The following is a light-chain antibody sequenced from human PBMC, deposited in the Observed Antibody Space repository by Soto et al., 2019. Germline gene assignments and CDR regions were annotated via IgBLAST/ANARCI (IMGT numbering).Light chain of an antibody. CDR2: EAS. CDR1: QSVSIW. Sequence: DIQMTQSPSTLSASEGDRVTISCRASQSVSIWLAWYQQKSGKAPKLLIYEASSLGSGVPSRFSGSGSGTEFTLTISSLQPDDFATYYCQQYNSYSETFGQGTKVDIK. CDR3: QQYNSYSET. J-gene: IGKJ1*01. V-gene: IGKV1-5*03.